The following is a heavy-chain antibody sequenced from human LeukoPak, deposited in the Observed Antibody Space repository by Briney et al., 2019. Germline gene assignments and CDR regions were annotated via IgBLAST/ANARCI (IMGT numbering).Heavy chain of an antibody. CDR2: INAGNGNT. CDR3: ARTPYYYGSGSRYYFDY. V-gene: IGHV1-3*01. J-gene: IGHJ4*02. D-gene: IGHD3-10*01. CDR1: GYTFTSYA. Sequence: ASVKVSCKASGYTFTSYAMHWVRQASGQRLEWMGWINAGNGNTKYSQKFQGRVTITRDTSASTAYMELSSLRSEDTAVYYCARTPYYYGSGSRYYFDYWGQGTLVTVSS.